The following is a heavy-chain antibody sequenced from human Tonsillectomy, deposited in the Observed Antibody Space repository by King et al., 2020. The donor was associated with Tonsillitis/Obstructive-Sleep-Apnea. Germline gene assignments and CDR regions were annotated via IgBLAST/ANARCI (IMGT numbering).Heavy chain of an antibody. CDR1: GYSFSIYW. J-gene: IGHJ6*02. CDR3: ASLLGYSYGFLVSAMDV. V-gene: IGHV5-51*03. D-gene: IGHD5-18*01. Sequence: QLVQSGAEVKKPGESLKISCKGSGYSFSIYWIGWVRQMPGKGLEWMGIIYPGDSDTTYSPSFQGQVTISADKSISTAYLQWSILKASDTAMYYCASLLGYSYGFLVSAMDVWGQGTTVTVAS. CDR2: IYPGDSDT.